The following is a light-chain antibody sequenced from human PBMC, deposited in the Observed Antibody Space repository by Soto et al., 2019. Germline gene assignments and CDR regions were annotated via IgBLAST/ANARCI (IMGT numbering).Light chain of an antibody. CDR2: VNN. J-gene: IGLJ3*02. Sequence: QSVLTQPPSVSGAPGQRVTISCTGSSSNIGAGYDVHWYQQVTGTAPKLLIYVNNNRPAGVPDRFSGSKSGTSSSLVITGLQAEDEADYYCQSYDSSLSASVFGGGTKQTVL. CDR3: QSYDSSLSASV. V-gene: IGLV1-40*01. CDR1: SSNIGAGYD.